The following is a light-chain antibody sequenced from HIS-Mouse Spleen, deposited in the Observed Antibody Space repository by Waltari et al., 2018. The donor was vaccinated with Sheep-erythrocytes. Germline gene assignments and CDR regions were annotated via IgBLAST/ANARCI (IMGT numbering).Light chain of an antibody. V-gene: IGLV2-23*01. CDR1: SSDGGSYNL. CDR3: CSYAGSSTPWV. Sequence: QSALTQPASVSGSPGQSIPIPCTGTSSDGGSYNLVSCYQQHPGKAPQLMIYEGSKRPSGVSNRFSGSKSGNTASLTISGLQAEDEADYYCCSYAGSSTPWVFGGGTKLTVL. CDR2: EGS. J-gene: IGLJ3*02.